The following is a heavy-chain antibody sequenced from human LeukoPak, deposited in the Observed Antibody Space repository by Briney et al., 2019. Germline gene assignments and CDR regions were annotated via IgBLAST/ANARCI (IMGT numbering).Heavy chain of an antibody. Sequence: ASVKVSCKASGYTFTIYCISWVRQAPGQGLEWMGWITAYNGNTNYAQKLQGRVTMTTDTPTSTAYMELRSLRSDDTAVYYCAILNRLRGYYFDYWGQGTLVTVSS. CDR2: ITAYNGNT. CDR3: AILNRLRGYYFDY. V-gene: IGHV1-18*01. CDR1: GYTFTIYC. D-gene: IGHD3-9*01. J-gene: IGHJ4*02.